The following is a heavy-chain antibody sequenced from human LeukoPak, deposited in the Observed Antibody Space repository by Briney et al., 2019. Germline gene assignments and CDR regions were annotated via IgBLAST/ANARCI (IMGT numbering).Heavy chain of an antibody. CDR3: ARGDYGGNLYYFDY. V-gene: IGHV1-69*13. CDR1: GGTFSSYA. D-gene: IGHD4-23*01. J-gene: IGHJ4*02. CDR2: IIPMFGTA. Sequence: GATVKVSCKASGGTFSSYALTWVRQAPGQGLEWMGGIIPMFGTANYAQKFQGGVTITADESTSTAYMELSSLRSEDTAVYYCARGDYGGNLYYFDYWGQGTLVTVSS.